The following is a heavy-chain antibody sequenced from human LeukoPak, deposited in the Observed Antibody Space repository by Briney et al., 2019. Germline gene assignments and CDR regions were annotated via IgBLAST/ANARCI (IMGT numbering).Heavy chain of an antibody. CDR1: GFSFSGHW. V-gene: IGHV3-74*01. J-gene: IGHJ4*02. CDR2: ISPTGSTT. D-gene: IGHD6-6*01. Sequence: GGSLRLSCTASGFSFSGHWMHWARQLPGKGLVWVSRISPTGSTTSYADSVKGRFTISRDNSKNTLYLQMNSLRAEDTAVYYCAKDGVAARPFDYWGQGTLVTVSS. CDR3: AKDGVAARPFDY.